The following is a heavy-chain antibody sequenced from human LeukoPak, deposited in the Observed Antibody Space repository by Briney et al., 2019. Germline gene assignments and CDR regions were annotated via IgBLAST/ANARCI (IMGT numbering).Heavy chain of an antibody. CDR2: INHSGST. J-gene: IGHJ4*02. D-gene: IGHD3-10*01. CDR3: AREITMVRGVIGGFFDY. CDR1: GGSFSGYY. V-gene: IGHV4-34*01. Sequence: SETLSLTCAVYGGSFSGYYWSWIRQPPGKGLEWIGEINHSGSTNYNPSLKSRVTISVDTSKNQFSLKLSSVTAADTAVYYCAREITMVRGVIGGFFDYWGQGTLVTVSS.